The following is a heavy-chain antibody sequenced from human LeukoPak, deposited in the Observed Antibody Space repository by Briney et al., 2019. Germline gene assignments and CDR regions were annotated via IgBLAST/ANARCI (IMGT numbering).Heavy chain of an antibody. D-gene: IGHD3-10*01. CDR1: GFTFSIFA. J-gene: IGHJ4*02. V-gene: IGHV3-23*01. CDR2: IIGSGGST. CDR3: AKDPMVRVREPLFDY. Sequence: GVCLRLSCAASGFTFSIFAMSWVRQAPGKGLEWVTAIIGSGGSTYYADSVNGRFTIARDNSKNTLYLQMNRLRAEDTAVYYCAKDPMVRVREPLFDYWGQGTLVTVSS.